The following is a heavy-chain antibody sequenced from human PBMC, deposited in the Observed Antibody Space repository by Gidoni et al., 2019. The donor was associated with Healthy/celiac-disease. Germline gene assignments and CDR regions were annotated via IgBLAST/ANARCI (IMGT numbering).Heavy chain of an antibody. CDR1: GGTFSSYA. J-gene: IGHJ4*02. V-gene: IGHV1-69*01. Sequence: QVQLVQSGAEVKKPGSSVKVSCKASGGTFSSYAISCVRQAPGQGLEWMGGIIPIFGTANYAQKFQGRVTITADESTSTAYMELSSLRSEDTTVYYCASAYYYDSSGYPNFDYWGQGTLVTVSS. CDR2: IIPIFGTA. CDR3: ASAYYYDSSGYPNFDY. D-gene: IGHD3-22*01.